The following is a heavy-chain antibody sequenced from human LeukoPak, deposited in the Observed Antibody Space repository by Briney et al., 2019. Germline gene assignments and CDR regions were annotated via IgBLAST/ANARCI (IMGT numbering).Heavy chain of an antibody. V-gene: IGHV4-31*03. CDR2: TYYSGST. CDR1: GGSISSGGYY. Sequence: PSETLSLTCTVSGGSISSGGYYWSWIRQHPGKGLEWIGYTYYSGSTYYNPSLKSRVTISVDTSKNQFSLKLSSVTAADTAVYYCASHAYREPYYYDSSGRDWYFDLWGRGTLVTVSS. CDR3: ASHAYREPYYYDSSGRDWYFDL. D-gene: IGHD3-22*01. J-gene: IGHJ2*01.